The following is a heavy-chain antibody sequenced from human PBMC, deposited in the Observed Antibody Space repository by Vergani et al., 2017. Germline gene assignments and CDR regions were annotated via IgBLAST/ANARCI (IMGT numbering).Heavy chain of an antibody. CDR2: ISSSSSYI. CDR1: GFTFSSYS. Sequence: EVQLVESGGGLVQPGGSLRLSCAASGFTFSSYSMNWVRQAPGKGLEWVSSISSSSSYIYYADSVKGRFTISRDNAKNSLYLQMNSLRAEDTAVYYCARDPYYYDSSYMDYGMDVWGQGTTVTVSS. V-gene: IGHV3-21*01. CDR3: ARDPYYYDSSYMDYGMDV. J-gene: IGHJ6*02. D-gene: IGHD3-22*01.